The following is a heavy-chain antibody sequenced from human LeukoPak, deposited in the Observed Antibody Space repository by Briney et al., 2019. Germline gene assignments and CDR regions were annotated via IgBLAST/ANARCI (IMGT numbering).Heavy chain of an antibody. Sequence: PGGSLRLSCAGSGFTFSRYSMNWVRQAPGKGLEWVSSISSSSSDIYYADSVKGRFTISRDNARNSLYLQMNSLRAEDTAIYYCARGIVGATQLFYAFDIWGQGTMVTVSS. V-gene: IGHV3-21*01. CDR1: GFTFSRYS. J-gene: IGHJ3*02. D-gene: IGHD1-26*01. CDR2: ISSSSSDI. CDR3: ARGIVGATQLFYAFDI.